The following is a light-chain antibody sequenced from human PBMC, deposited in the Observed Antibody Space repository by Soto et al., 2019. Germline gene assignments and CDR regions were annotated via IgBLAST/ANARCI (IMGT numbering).Light chain of an antibody. J-gene: IGKJ1*01. Sequence: EIVLTQSPGTLSLSPGERATLSCRASQSISSNYLAWYQQKPGQAPRLLIYGASSRATGIPDRFSGSGSGTDFTLTISRLEPDYSPIYYCQQYCSWTFGQGTKVEIK. CDR1: QSISSNY. V-gene: IGKV3-20*01. CDR3: QQYCSWT. CDR2: GAS.